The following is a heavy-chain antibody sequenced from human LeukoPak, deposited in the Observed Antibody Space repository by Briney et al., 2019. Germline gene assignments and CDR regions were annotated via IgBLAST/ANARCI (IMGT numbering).Heavy chain of an antibody. Sequence: ASVKVSCKVSGYTLTELSMHWVRQAPGKGLEWMGGFDPEDGETIYAQKFQGRVTMTEDTSTDTAYMGLSSLRSEGTAVYYCATDSFSMVRGVIPMDVWGQGTTVTVSS. V-gene: IGHV1-24*01. CDR2: FDPEDGET. CDR3: ATDSFSMVRGVIPMDV. J-gene: IGHJ6*02. D-gene: IGHD3-10*01. CDR1: GYTLTELS.